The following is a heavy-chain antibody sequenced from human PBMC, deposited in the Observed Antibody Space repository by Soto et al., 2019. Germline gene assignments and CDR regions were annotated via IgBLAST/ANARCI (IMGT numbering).Heavy chain of an antibody. CDR3: ARQREMATLPLGRYYGMDV. Sequence: XAVKGSCKAFGCTFTSYYRHWVRQTPGQGLEWMGIINPSGGSTSYAQKFQCRVTMTRDTSTSTVYMELSSLRSEDTAVYYCARQREMATLPLGRYYGMDVWGQRTTVTVPS. CDR2: INPSGGST. CDR1: GCTFTSYY. V-gene: IGHV1-46*01. J-gene: IGHJ6*02. D-gene: IGHD5-12*01.